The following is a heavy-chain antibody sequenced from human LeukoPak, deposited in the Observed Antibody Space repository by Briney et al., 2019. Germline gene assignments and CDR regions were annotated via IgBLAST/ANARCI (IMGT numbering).Heavy chain of an antibody. CDR1: GLTFSGAT. Sequence: GGSLRLSCAASGLTFSGATMHWVRQASGKGLEWVGHIRDKAYNYATAYAASVKGRFTISRDDSKNTAYLQMNSLKTEDTAVYYCSRHEALPGDYWGQGTLVTVSS. J-gene: IGHJ4*02. CDR3: SRHEALPGDY. D-gene: IGHD1-1*01. CDR2: IRDKAYNYAT. V-gene: IGHV3-73*01.